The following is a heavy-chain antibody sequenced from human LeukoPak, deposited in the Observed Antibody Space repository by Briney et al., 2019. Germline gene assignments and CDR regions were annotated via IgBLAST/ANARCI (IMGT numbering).Heavy chain of an antibody. Sequence: GGSLRLSCAASGFIFSSYTMNWVRQAPGKGLEWVSYINGGSSTIHYADSVKGRFTISRDNAKNSLYLQMNSLRAEDTAVYYCAREDYDILTGSQGGFDYWGQGTLVTVSS. CDR2: INGGSSTI. CDR1: GFIFSSYT. D-gene: IGHD3-9*01. V-gene: IGHV3-48*04. CDR3: AREDYDILTGSQGGFDY. J-gene: IGHJ4*02.